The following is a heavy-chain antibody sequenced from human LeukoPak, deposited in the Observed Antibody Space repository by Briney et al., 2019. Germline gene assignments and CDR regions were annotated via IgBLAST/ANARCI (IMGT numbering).Heavy chain of an antibody. CDR3: ASPRDSSGYYADYYYGMDV. J-gene: IGHJ6*02. Sequence: GASVKVSCKASGGTFSSYAISWVRQAPGQGLGWMGRIIPILGIANYAQKFQGRVTITADKSTSTAYMELSSLRSEDTAVYYCASPRDSSGYYADYYYGMDVWGQGTTVTVSS. D-gene: IGHD3-22*01. V-gene: IGHV1-69*04. CDR2: IIPILGIA. CDR1: GGTFSSYA.